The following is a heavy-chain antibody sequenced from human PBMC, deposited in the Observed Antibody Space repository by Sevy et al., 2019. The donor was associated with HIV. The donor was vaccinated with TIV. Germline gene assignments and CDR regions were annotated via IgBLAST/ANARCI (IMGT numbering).Heavy chain of an antibody. V-gene: IGHV3-11*01. J-gene: IGHJ4*02. CDR3: GAISGYCRDGTCYAGTSIDQ. CDR1: GFNLTDYY. D-gene: IGHD2-15*01. Sequence: GGSLRLSCAASGFNLTDYYINWIRQAPGKGLEWISYISGGDTTTYYSDSVKGRFTVSRDNAKNSVFLQMISLRAGDTAVDSCGAISGYCRDGTCYAGTSIDQWGEGSLVTVSS. CDR2: ISGGDTTT.